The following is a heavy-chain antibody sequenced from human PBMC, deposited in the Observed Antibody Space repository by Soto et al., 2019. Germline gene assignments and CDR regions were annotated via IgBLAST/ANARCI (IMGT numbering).Heavy chain of an antibody. CDR3: AKDHVVSSSWYDYFDY. V-gene: IGHV3-23*01. Sequence: EVQLLESGGGLVQPGGSLRLSCAASGFTFSNYAMSWVRQAPGKGLEWVSAISGSGGSTYYADSVKGRFTISRDNSKNTLYLQMNSLRAEDTAVYYCAKDHVVSSSWYDYFDYWGQGTLVTVSS. J-gene: IGHJ4*02. CDR1: GFTFSNYA. D-gene: IGHD6-13*01. CDR2: ISGSGGST.